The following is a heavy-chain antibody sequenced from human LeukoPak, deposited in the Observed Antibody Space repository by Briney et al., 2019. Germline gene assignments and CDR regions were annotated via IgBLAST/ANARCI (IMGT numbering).Heavy chain of an antibody. CDR2: INPNSGDT. CDR1: GYTFTGYY. V-gene: IGHV1-2*02. J-gene: IGHJ4*02. CDR3: AREGGPTGGAQDY. D-gene: IGHD1-1*01. Sequence: ASVKVSCKASGYTFTGYYMHWVRQAPGQGLEWMGWINPNSGDTNFAQKFQGRVTMTRDTSISTAYMELRSLRSDDTAVYYCAREGGPTGGAQDYWGQGTLVTVSS.